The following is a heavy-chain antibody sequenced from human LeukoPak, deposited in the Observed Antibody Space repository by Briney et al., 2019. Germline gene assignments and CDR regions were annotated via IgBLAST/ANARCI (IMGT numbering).Heavy chain of an antibody. V-gene: IGHV1-18*01. D-gene: IGHD3/OR15-3a*01. J-gene: IGHJ6*03. CDR2: ISPENGDT. CDR3: ARVFGYYYFYMDV. Sequence: ASVKVSCKASGYTFVNFGLIWVRQAPGQGLEWMGWISPENGDTNYAQTFQARVTMTTDTSTNTAYMELRSLTSDDTAVYFCARVFGYYYFYMDVWGEGTTVIISS. CDR1: GYTFVNFG.